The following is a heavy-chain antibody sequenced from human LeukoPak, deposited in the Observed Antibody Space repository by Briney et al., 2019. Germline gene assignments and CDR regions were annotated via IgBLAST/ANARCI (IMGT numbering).Heavy chain of an antibody. V-gene: IGHV3-9*01. CDR1: GFTFDDDA. D-gene: IGHD3-10*01. J-gene: IGHJ4*02. Sequence: GGSLRLSCAASGFTFDDDAMHWVRQAPGKGLEWVSGISWNSGSIGYADSVKGRFTISRDNAKNSLYLQMNSLRAEDTAVYYCAAADYYGSGSYYVFDYWGQGTLVTVSS. CDR3: AAADYYGSGSYYVFDY. CDR2: ISWNSGSI.